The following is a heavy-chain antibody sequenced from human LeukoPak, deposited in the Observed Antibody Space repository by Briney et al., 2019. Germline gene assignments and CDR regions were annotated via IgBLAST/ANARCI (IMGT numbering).Heavy chain of an antibody. CDR3: AKGLRDDFWSGWFDP. CDR2: IRWNSGSI. CDR1: GFTFDDYS. J-gene: IGHJ5*02. Sequence: GGSLRLSCAASGFTFDDYSMHWVRQAPGKGLEWVSGIRWNSGSIGYADSVKGRFTISRDNAKNSLYLQMNSLRAEDMALYYCAKGLRDDFWSGWFDPWGQGTLVTVSS. V-gene: IGHV3-9*03. D-gene: IGHD3-3*01.